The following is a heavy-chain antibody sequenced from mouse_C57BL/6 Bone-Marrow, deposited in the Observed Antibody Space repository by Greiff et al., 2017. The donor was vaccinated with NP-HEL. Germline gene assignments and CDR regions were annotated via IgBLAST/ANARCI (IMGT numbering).Heavy chain of an antibody. CDR3: AIRPYYSNYDYAMDY. Sequence: QVQLKQSDAELVKPGASVKISCKVSGYTFTDHTIHWMKQRPEQGLEWIGYIYPRDGSTKYNEKFKGKATLTADKSSSTAYMQLNSLTSEDSAVYFCAIRPYYSNYDYAMDYWGQGTSVTVSS. V-gene: IGHV1-78*01. CDR2: IYPRDGST. J-gene: IGHJ4*01. D-gene: IGHD2-5*01. CDR1: GYTFTDHT.